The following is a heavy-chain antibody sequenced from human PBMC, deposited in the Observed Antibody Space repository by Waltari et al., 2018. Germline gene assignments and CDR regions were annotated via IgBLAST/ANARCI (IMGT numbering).Heavy chain of an antibody. Sequence: VQLVESGGGLAQPGGSLRLSCTASGFTFPHRWLNWVRQGPGKGLMWVSRVKSEGTTTNYADSVRGRFTMSRDNAKNTVYLQMNSLRVDDTAVYFCVRAFGDYVSPVFDFWGQGVMVSVSS. V-gene: IGHV3-74*01. CDR1: GFTFPHRW. CDR3: VRAFGDYVSPVFDF. CDR2: VKSEGTTT. D-gene: IGHD3-16*01. J-gene: IGHJ4*02.